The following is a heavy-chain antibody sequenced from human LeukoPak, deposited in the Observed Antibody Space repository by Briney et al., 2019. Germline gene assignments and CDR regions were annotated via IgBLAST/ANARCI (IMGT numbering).Heavy chain of an antibody. CDR3: ALVVVRWDAFDI. J-gene: IGHJ3*02. D-gene: IGHD2-15*01. Sequence: ASVKVSCKASGYTFTGYYMHWVRQAPGQGLEWMGWINPNSGGTNYAQKFQGRVTMTRDTSISTAYMELGRLRSDDTAVYYCALVVVRWDAFDIWGQGTMVTVSS. CDR1: GYTFTGYY. CDR2: INPNSGGT. V-gene: IGHV1-2*02.